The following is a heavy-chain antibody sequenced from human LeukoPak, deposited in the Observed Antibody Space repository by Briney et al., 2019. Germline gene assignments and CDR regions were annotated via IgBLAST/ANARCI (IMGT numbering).Heavy chain of an antibody. CDR2: INRNGNT. Sequence: PSETLFLTCAISDEPFSGYYWGWIRQPPGKGLELIGEINRNGNTDYNPSLKSRVSMSIDTSKNQFSLKLISVTAADTAVYYCARLVPERFFQLNPEGYYDYWGQGTLVTVSS. J-gene: IGHJ4*02. V-gene: IGHV4-34*01. D-gene: IGHD3-3*01. CDR3: ARLVPERFFQLNPEGYYDY. CDR1: DEPFSGYY.